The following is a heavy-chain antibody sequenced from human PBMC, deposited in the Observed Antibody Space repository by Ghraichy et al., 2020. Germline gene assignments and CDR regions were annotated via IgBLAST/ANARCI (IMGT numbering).Heavy chain of an antibody. V-gene: IGHV3-48*02. D-gene: IGHD3-10*01. CDR2: ISSSSSTI. CDR3: ARGLGSGRNAFDI. Sequence: GGSLRLSRAASGFTFSSYSMNWVRQAPGKGLEWVSYISSSSSTIYYADSLKGRFTISRDNANISLYLQMNSLRDEDTAVYYCARGLGSGRNAFDIWGQGTMVTVSS. J-gene: IGHJ3*02. CDR1: GFTFSSYS.